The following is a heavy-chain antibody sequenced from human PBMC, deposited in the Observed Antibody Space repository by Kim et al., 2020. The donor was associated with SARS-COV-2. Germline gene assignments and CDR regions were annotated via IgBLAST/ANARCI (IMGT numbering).Heavy chain of an antibody. CDR2: ISYDGSNK. Sequence: GGSLRLSCAASGFTFSSYAMHWVRQAPGKGLEWVAVISYDGSNKYYADSVKGRFTISRDNSKNTLYLQMNSLRAEDTAVYYCVSSAGGYYYFDYWGQGTLVTVSS. D-gene: IGHD2-15*01. V-gene: IGHV3-30-3*01. J-gene: IGHJ4*02. CDR1: GFTFSSYA. CDR3: VSSAGGYYYFDY.